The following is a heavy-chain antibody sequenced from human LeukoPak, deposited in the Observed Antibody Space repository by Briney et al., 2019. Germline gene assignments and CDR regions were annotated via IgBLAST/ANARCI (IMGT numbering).Heavy chain of an antibody. J-gene: IGHJ4*02. CDR3: ARVPIEWSNLYFDY. V-gene: IGHV1-2*02. CDR1: GYTLSVYY. D-gene: IGHD2-8*01. Sequence: GDSVKVSCKASGYTLSVYYVHWVRQAPGQGLEWMGMINPNTGATRTAQKFQGRVTMTGDTSINTASMELTSLTSGDAAVYYCARVPIEWSNLYFDYWGQGTHVTVSS. CDR2: INPNTGAT.